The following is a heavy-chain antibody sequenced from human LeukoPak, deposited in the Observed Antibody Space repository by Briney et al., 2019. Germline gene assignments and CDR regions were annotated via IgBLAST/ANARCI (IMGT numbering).Heavy chain of an antibody. CDR2: FGTTSNYI. J-gene: IGHJ6*02. CDR1: GFTFSSYS. CDR3: ARDYYESSGYPERDYYYGMDV. D-gene: IGHD3-22*01. V-gene: IGHV3-21*04. Sequence: GGSLRLSCAASGFTFSSYSMNWGRQAAGKGLEWVSSFGTTSNYIYYADSVKGRFTITRDTAKNSLCLPMNSLRTEDTAVYYCARDYYESSGYPERDYYYGMDVWGQGTTVTVSS.